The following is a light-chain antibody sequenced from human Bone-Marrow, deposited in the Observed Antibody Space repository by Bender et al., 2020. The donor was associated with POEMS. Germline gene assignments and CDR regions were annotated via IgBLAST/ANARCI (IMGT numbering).Light chain of an antibody. CDR2: EVS. Sequence: QSGMTQPPSASGSPGQSVTISCTGTSSDVGGYNYVPWYQQHPDKAPKFLIYEVSNRPSGVSNHFFGSKSPNTASLTISGLQAEDEADYYCTSYRSTGTWVFGGGTRLTVL. J-gene: IGLJ3*02. CDR1: SSDVGGYNY. CDR3: TSYRSTGTWV. V-gene: IGLV2-14*01.